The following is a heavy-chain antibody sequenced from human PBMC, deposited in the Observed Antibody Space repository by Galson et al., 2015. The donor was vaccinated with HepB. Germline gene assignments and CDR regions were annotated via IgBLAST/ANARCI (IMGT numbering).Heavy chain of an antibody. V-gene: IGHV3-53*04. CDR3: AKGGIASTSGYATWYFDL. D-gene: IGHD3-22*01. Sequence: SLRLSCAASGFTVSSNYMTWVRQAPAKGLERVSIIYVGGSTSYVDSVKGRFTISSHNSKNTLYLQMNSLRPEDTAVYYCAKGGIASTSGYATWYFDLWGRGTLATVSS. CDR2: IYVGGST. J-gene: IGHJ2*01. CDR1: GFTVSSNY.